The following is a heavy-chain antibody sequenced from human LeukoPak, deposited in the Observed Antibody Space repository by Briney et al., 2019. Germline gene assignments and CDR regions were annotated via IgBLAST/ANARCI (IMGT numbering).Heavy chain of an antibody. Sequence: PGGSLRLSCAAYGFIFSNYGFHWVRQAPGKGLEWVAFIRFDASHTDYADSVKGRFTISRDNAKNSLYLQMNSLRAEDTALYHCARAPVQYGYFDLWGRGTLVTVSS. CDR2: IRFDASHT. J-gene: IGHJ2*01. CDR1: GFIFSNYG. V-gene: IGHV3-30*02. CDR3: ARAPVQYGYFDL. D-gene: IGHD2/OR15-2a*01.